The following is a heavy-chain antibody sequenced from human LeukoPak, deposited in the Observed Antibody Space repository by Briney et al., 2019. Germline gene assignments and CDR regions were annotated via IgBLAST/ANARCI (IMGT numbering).Heavy chain of an antibody. J-gene: IGHJ4*02. V-gene: IGHV3-33*01. CDR1: GFTFSSYG. CDR2: IWYDGSNK. Sequence: GRSLRLSCAASGFTFSSYGMHWVRQAPGKGLEWVAVIWYDGSNKYYADSVKDRFTISRDNSKNTLYLQMNSLRAEDTAVYYCARGNPGTVTTLVYWGQGTLVTVSS. D-gene: IGHD4-17*01. CDR3: ARGNPGTVTTLVY.